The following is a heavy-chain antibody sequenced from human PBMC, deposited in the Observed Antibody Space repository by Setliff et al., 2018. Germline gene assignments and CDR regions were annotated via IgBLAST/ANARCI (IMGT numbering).Heavy chain of an antibody. J-gene: IGHJ4*02. D-gene: IGHD2-15*01. CDR3: ARGLNTESWTPLY. Sequence: SLTCSVAGGSMTDFFWHWFRRPPGKGLEWIGYIYTKGGTNYSPSLKSRVTMSVDRSGNQFSLTLSSVSAADMAVYYCARGLNTESWTPLYWSPGTLVTVSS. CDR1: GGSMTDFF. V-gene: IGHV4-4*08. CDR2: IYTKGGT.